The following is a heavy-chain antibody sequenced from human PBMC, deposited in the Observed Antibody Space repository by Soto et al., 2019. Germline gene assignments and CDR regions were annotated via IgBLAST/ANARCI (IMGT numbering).Heavy chain of an antibody. CDR1: VYPVPAYY. D-gene: IGHD1-26*01. CDR3: STGGAVGGAGSAEFDM. Sequence: QLHLVQSGAVVKKPGASVTGSCSASVYPVPAYYMHWVRQAPGRGLEWMGGINPATGAAKYTQRCQGRATMNRKTSPSTLFNELSGLASGVAAGVCGSTGGAVGGAGSAEFDMWGLGTVVTVSS. CDR2: INPATGAA. V-gene: IGHV1-2*02. J-gene: IGHJ3*02.